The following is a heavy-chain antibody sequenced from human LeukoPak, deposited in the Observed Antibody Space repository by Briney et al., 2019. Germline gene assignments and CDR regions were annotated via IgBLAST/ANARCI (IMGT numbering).Heavy chain of an antibody. Sequence: SETLSLTCTVSGGSVSSGNFYWSWIRQPPGKGLEWIGYIYHSGSTYYNPSLKSRVTISVDRSKNQFSLKLSSVTAADTAVYYCARGVSSSWFIAPHWFDPWGQGTLVTVSS. CDR3: ARGVSSSWFIAPHWFDP. CDR1: GGSVSSGNFY. CDR2: IYHSGST. V-gene: IGHV4-30-2*01. D-gene: IGHD6-13*01. J-gene: IGHJ5*02.